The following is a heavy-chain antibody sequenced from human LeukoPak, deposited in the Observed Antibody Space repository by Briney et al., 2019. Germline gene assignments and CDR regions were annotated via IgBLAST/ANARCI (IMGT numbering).Heavy chain of an antibody. CDR1: GFTFSTYC. CDR3: VRDFRSADY. J-gene: IGHJ4*02. CDR2: ICPDGTVT. Sequence: GGSLRLSYAASGFTFSTYCMHWGRQAPGKGPMWVSRICPDGTVTNYADSVKARFIISRDNARNTVYLQMNSLRVEDTAVYYCVRDFRSADYWGQGTLVTVSS. V-gene: IGHV3-74*01.